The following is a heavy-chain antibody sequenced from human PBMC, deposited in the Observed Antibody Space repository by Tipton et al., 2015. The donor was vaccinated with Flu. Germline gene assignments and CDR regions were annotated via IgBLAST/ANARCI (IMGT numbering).Heavy chain of an antibody. V-gene: IGHV3-49*03. Sequence: SLRLSCTASGFTFGDYAMSWFRQAPGKGLEWVGFIRSKAYGGTTEYAASVKGRFTISRDDSKSIAYLQMNSLKTEDTAVYYCTREQHGARYSRYSIWGQGTMVTVSS. CDR1: GFTFGDYA. D-gene: IGHD6-13*01. CDR3: TREQHGARYSRYSI. CDR2: IRSKAYGGTT. J-gene: IGHJ3*02.